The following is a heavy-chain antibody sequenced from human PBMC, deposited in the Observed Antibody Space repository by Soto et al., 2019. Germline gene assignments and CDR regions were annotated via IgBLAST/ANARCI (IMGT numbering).Heavy chain of an antibody. J-gene: IGHJ4*02. D-gene: IGHD4-17*01. CDR3: AGADTGTYLHY. CDR1: GGSLSSYY. V-gene: IGHV4-59*01. Sequence: QVQLQESGPGLVKPSETLSLTCTVSGGSLSSYYWSWIRQPPGTGLEWIGYIYYTGSTNYNPSLKSRVTISVDTSNNQCSLRLSSVTAADTAVYYCAGADTGTYLHYCGQGTLGTVAS. CDR2: IYYTGST.